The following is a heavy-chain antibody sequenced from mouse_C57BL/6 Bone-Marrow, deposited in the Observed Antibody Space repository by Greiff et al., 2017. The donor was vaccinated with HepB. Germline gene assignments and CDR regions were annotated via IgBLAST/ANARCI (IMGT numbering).Heavy chain of an antibody. J-gene: IGHJ4*01. D-gene: IGHD2-4*01. CDR1: GFTFSSYA. V-gene: IGHV5-9-1*02. CDR2: ISSGGDYI. Sequence: EVQGVESREGLVKPGGSLKLSCAASGFTFSSYAMSWVRQTPEKRLEWVAYISSGGDYIYYADTVKGRFTISRDNARNTLYLQMSSLKSEDTAMYYCTRDDYDERDYAMDYWGQGTSVTVSS. CDR3: TRDDYDERDYAMDY.